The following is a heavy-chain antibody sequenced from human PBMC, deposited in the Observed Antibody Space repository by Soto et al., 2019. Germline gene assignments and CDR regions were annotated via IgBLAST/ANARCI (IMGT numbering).Heavy chain of an antibody. CDR3: AREPLGYTRVTRDY. CDR1: GGSISSGGYY. V-gene: IGHV4-31*02. CDR2: IYYSGST. Sequence: TLCLPCTVSGGSISSGGYYWSWIRQHPGKGLEWIGYIYYSGSTYYNPYLKSRVTISVDTSKNQFSLKLSSVTAADTAVYYCAREPLGYTRVTRDYWGQGTLVTVSS. J-gene: IGHJ4*02. D-gene: IGHD4-17*01.